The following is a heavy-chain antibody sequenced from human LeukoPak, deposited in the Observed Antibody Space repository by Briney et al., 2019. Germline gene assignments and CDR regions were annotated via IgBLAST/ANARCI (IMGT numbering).Heavy chain of an antibody. J-gene: IGHJ4*02. CDR1: GFTFDDYA. Sequence: PGRSLRLSCAASGFTFDDYAMHWVRQAPGKGLEWVSGISWNSGSIGYADSVKGRFTISRDNAKNSLYLQMNSLRAEDTALYYCAKGNYDILTGSEGYFDYWGQGTLVTVSS. CDR3: AKGNYDILTGSEGYFDY. CDR2: ISWNSGSI. D-gene: IGHD3-9*01. V-gene: IGHV3-9*01.